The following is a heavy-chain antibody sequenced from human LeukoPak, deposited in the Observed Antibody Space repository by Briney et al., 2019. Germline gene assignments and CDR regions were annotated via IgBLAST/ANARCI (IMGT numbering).Heavy chain of an antibody. V-gene: IGHV3-9*01. CDR1: GFIFDDYA. D-gene: IGHD6-13*01. Sequence: GGSLRLSCAASGFIFDDYAMHWVRQAPGKGLEWVSGISWNSGSIGYADSVKGRFTISRDNAKNSLYLQMNSLRAEDTALYYCAKDAAHYSGRKFDYWGQGTLVTVSS. J-gene: IGHJ4*02. CDR3: AKDAAHYSGRKFDY. CDR2: ISWNSGSI.